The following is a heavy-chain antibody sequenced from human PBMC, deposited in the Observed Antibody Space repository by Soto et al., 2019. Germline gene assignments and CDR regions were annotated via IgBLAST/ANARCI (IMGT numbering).Heavy chain of an antibody. D-gene: IGHD3-16*02. Sequence: QTLSITWAISGYSVSSNSAAWNWIRQSPSRGLEWLGRTYHRSKWYNDYAVSVKSRITINPDTSKNQFSLQLNSVTPEDTAVYYCARDEERSSGMDVWGQGTTVTVSS. V-gene: IGHV6-1*01. CDR3: ARDEERSSGMDV. CDR1: GYSVSSNSAA. J-gene: IGHJ6*02. CDR2: TYHRSKWYN.